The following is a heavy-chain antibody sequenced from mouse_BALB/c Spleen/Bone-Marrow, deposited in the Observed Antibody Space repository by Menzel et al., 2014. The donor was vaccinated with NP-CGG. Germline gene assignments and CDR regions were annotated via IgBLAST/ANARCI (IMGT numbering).Heavy chain of an antibody. J-gene: IGHJ2*01. D-gene: IGHD2-4*01. CDR2: IYYSGTI. V-gene: IGHV3-5*02. CDR3: ARGAMITTGYFDY. CDR1: GISITTGNYR. Sequence: EVQLQQSGPGLVKPSQTVSLTCTVTGISITTGNYRWSWIRQFPGNKLEWIGYIYYSGTITYNPSLTSRTTITRDTSXNQFFLEMNSLTAEDTATYYCARGAMITTGYFDYWGQGTTLTVSS.